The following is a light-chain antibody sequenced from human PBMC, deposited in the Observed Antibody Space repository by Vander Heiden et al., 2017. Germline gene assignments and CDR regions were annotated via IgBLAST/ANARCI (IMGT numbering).Light chain of an antibody. V-gene: IGLV10-54*01. Sequence: QAGLTQPPSVSTGLGQTATITCSGNISNVGNQGAAWLHHHQGHPPKLLSYRNNNRPSGISERFSASRSGNTASLTITGLQPEDEADYYCSAWDSRLSVQVFGTGTKVSV. CDR1: ISNVGNQG. J-gene: IGLJ1*01. CDR3: SAWDSRLSVQV. CDR2: RNN.